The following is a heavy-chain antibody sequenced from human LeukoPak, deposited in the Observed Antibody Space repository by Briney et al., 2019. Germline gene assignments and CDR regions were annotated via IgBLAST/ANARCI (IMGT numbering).Heavy chain of an antibody. D-gene: IGHD6-13*01. V-gene: IGHV1-2*02. CDR1: GYTFTGYY. J-gene: IGHJ4*02. CDR2: INPNSGGT. Sequence: ASVKVSCKASGYTFTGYYMHWVRQAPGQGLEWMGWINPNSGGTNYAQKLQGRVTMTRDTSISTAYMELSRLRSDDTAVYYCAREHSSSWDQFDYWGQGTLVTVSS. CDR3: AREHSSSWDQFDY.